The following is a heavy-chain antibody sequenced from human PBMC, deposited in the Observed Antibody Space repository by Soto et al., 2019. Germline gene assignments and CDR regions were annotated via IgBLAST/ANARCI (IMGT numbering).Heavy chain of an antibody. D-gene: IGHD3-22*01. CDR2: IYSTGST. CDR1: GGSIRASY. Sequence: PSETLSLTCTVSGGSIRASYWSWIRQPAGKGLEWIGRIYSTGSTNYNPSFRSRVTMSVDTSKNQFSLKLSSVTAADTAVYYCAKDEYYDSNNWFDPWGQGTPVTVSS. V-gene: IGHV4-4*07. CDR3: AKDEYYDSNNWFDP. J-gene: IGHJ5*02.